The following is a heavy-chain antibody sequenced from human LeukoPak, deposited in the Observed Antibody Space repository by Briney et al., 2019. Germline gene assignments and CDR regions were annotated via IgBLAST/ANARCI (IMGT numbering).Heavy chain of an antibody. V-gene: IGHV4-59*01. D-gene: IGHD7-27*01. CDR1: GGSLSSYY. CDR3: AGGLLGSFDI. J-gene: IGHJ3*02. CDR2: IYYSGST. Sequence: SETLSLTCTVSGGSLSSYYWSWIRQPPGKGLEWIGYIYYSGSTNYNPSLKSRVTISVDTSKNQFSLKLSSVTAADTAVYYCAGGLLGSFDIWGQGTMVTVSS.